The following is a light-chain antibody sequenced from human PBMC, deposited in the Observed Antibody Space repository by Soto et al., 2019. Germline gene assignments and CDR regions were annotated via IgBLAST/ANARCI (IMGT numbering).Light chain of an antibody. CDR1: QSISSSY. J-gene: IGKJ3*01. CDR3: QQYNSSPPEFT. V-gene: IGKV3-20*01. Sequence: EIVLTQSPGTLSVSPGERVTLSCRASQSISSSYLAWYQQRPGQAPRLLIFGASYRATGIPDRFSGSGSGTDFTLSISRLEPEDFAVYYCQQYNSSPPEFTFGPGTIVDSK. CDR2: GAS.